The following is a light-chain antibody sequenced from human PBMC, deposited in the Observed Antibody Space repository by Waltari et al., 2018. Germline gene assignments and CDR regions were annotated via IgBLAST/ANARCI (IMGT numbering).Light chain of an antibody. CDR1: SSDVGGYDY. J-gene: IGLJ2*01. CDR3: ISYTSTTTYVV. Sequence: QSALTQPASVSASPGQSITISCTGTSSDVGGYDYVSWYQQHPGKAPQLMIYDVNKRASEVSPRFSASTSGNTASLTIFGLQAEDEADYYCISYTSTTTYVVGGGGTKLTVL. CDR2: DVN. V-gene: IGLV2-14*03.